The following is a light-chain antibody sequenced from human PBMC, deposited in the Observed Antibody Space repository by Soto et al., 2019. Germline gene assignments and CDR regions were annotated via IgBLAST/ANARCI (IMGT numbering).Light chain of an antibody. CDR3: QQYLSFPWT. Sequence: DIVMTQSPDSLAVSLGERATINCKSGQSVLYSSNNKNYLVWYQQKPGQPPKLLISWASTRESGVPDRFSGSGSGTDFTLTISSLQAEDVAVYYCQQYLSFPWTFGLGTKVELK. J-gene: IGKJ1*01. V-gene: IGKV4-1*01. CDR1: QSVLYSSNNKNY. CDR2: WAS.